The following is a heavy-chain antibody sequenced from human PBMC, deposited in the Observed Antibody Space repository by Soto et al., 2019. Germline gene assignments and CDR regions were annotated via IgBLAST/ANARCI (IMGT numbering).Heavy chain of an antibody. CDR3: ARQLLWFGEDYYYYYYGMDV. Sequence: EVQLVESGGGLVQPGGSLRLSCAASGFTFSSYSMNWVRQAPGKGLEWVSYISSSSSTIYYADSVKGRFTISRDNAKNSLYLQMNSLRDEDTAVYYCARQLLWFGEDYYYYYYGMDVWGQGTTVTVSS. V-gene: IGHV3-48*02. J-gene: IGHJ6*02. CDR1: GFTFSSYS. CDR2: ISSSSSTI. D-gene: IGHD3-10*01.